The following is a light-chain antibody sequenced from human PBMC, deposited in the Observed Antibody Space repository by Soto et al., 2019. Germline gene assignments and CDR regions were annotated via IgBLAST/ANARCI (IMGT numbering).Light chain of an antibody. J-gene: IGLJ3*02. V-gene: IGLV1-51*02. CDR1: SSNIGNNY. Sequence: QSVLTQPPSVSAAPGQKVTISCSGSSSNIGNNYVSWYQQLPGTAPKLLIYENSKRPSGIPDRFSGSKSGTSATLGITGLQTGVEADYYCGTWDSSLSAWLFGGGTKLTVL. CDR2: ENS. CDR3: GTWDSSLSAWL.